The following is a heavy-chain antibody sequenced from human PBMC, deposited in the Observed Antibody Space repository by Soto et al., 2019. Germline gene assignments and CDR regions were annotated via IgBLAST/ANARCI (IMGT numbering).Heavy chain of an antibody. Sequence: EVQLVESGGGLVQPGGSLRLSSAASGFTFSGYWMGWVRQAPGKGLEWVANIKQDGSEQFYVDSVKGRFTISRDNAKNSLYLQMNSLRAEDTAVYYCAREAVWGQGTTVTVSS. CDR2: IKQDGSEQ. CDR1: GFTFSGYW. V-gene: IGHV3-7*05. CDR3: AREAV. J-gene: IGHJ6*02.